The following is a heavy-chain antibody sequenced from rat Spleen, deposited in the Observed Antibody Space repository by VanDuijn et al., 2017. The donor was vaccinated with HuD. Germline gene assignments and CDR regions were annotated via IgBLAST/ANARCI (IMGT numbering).Heavy chain of an antibody. CDR3: TRGYYFDY. CDR1: GFTFSNYD. V-gene: IGHV5-7*01. Sequence: EVQVVESGGGIVQPGRSMKLSCAASGFTFSNYDMVWVRQAPTKGLKWVASISYDGNTPYYRDSVKGRFTISRDNAKSTLYLQMDSLRSEDTATYYCTRGYYFDYWGQGVMVTVSS. CDR2: ISYDGNTP. J-gene: IGHJ2*01.